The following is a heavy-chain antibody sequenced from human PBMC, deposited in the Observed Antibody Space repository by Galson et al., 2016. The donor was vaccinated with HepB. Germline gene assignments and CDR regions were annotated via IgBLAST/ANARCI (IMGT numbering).Heavy chain of an antibody. CDR3: ARSTESYYDVWTGLPQGLRMDV. V-gene: IGHV3-11*01. D-gene: IGHD3-3*01. CDR2: ISGRGNVK. CDR1: GFIFDDYA. Sequence: SLRLSCAASGFIFDDYAMHWVRQAPGKGLEWVSDISGRGNVKNYADSVKGRFAVARDNVKNSLYLEMTDLRAEATAVYFWARSTESYYDVWTGLPQGLRMDVWGQGTTVTVSS. J-gene: IGHJ6*02.